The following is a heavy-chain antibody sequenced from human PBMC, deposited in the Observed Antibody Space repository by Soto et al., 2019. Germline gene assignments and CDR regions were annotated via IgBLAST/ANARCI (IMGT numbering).Heavy chain of an antibody. D-gene: IGHD1-20*01. V-gene: IGHV3-53*01. CDR3: TSGLVPITH. Sequence: GGSLRLSCAASGFTINNNYMTWVRQAPGKGLGWVSVLYRNGSAYYSDSVRGRFSISRDNSKNTLYLQMGRLRAEDTAVYFCTSGLVPITHWGQGTLVTVSS. CDR2: LYRNGSA. CDR1: GFTINNNY. J-gene: IGHJ4*02.